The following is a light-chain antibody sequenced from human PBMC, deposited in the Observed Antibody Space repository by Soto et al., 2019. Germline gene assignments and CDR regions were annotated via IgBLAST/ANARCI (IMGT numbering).Light chain of an antibody. CDR3: QHYGSSPNT. J-gene: IGKJ2*01. CDR1: QSVSSGS. V-gene: IGKV3-20*01. Sequence: EIVLTQSPGTLSLSPGERAALSCRASQSVSSGSLAWYQQKPGQAPRLLIYGASSRATGIPDRVPGSGSGTDFTLTINRLEPEDLAVYYCQHYGSSPNTGGQGTKLEI. CDR2: GAS.